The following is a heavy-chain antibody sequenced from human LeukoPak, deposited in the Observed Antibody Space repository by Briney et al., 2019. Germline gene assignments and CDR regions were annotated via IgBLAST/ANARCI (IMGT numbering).Heavy chain of an antibody. J-gene: IGHJ4*02. Sequence: GGSLRLSCAASVFTLSRYAMHWVRQAPGEGREGVTPISYDGNNKYYADSVKGRFTISRDNSKNTLYLQMNSLRAEDKAVYYCAREGSSGYYYFDYWGQGTLVTVSS. CDR3: AREGSSGYYYFDY. CDR2: ISYDGNNK. V-gene: IGHV3-30-3*01. D-gene: IGHD3-22*01. CDR1: VFTLSRYA.